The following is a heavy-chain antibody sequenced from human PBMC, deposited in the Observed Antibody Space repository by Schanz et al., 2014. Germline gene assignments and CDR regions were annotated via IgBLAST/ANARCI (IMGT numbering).Heavy chain of an antibody. D-gene: IGHD3-22*01. J-gene: IGHJ4*02. V-gene: IGHV3-11*05. CDR2: VSSSSSYT. Sequence: VQLVASGGGLVQPGGSLRLSCAASGFAVDNYYMSCVRQAPGKGLEWVSYVSSSSSYTHYADSVKGRFTISRDNAKNSLYLQMNSLRAEDTAVYYCARPPHDSSGYYPFDYWGQGTLVTVSS. CDR1: GFAVDNYY. CDR3: ARPPHDSSGYYPFDY.